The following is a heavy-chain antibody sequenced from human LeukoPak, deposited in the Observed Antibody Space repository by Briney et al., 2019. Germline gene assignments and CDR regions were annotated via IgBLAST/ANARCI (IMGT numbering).Heavy chain of an antibody. V-gene: IGHV3-30*02. J-gene: IGHJ2*01. CDR1: GFTFSSYG. Sequence: GGSLRLSCAASGFTFSSYGMHWVRQAPGKGLEWVAFIRYDGSNKYYADSVKGRFTISRDNSKNTLYLQMNSLRSEDTAVYYCASPYGGNDSHRAYWYFDLWGRGTLVTVSS. D-gene: IGHD4-23*01. CDR2: IRYDGSNK. CDR3: ASPYGGNDSHRAYWYFDL.